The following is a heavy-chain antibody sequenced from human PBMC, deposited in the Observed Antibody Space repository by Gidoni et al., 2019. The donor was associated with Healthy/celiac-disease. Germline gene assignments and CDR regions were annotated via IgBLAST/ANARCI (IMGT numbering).Heavy chain of an antibody. CDR3: ARADVDIVATINPSGMDV. CDR2: IYTSGST. J-gene: IGHJ6*02. V-gene: IGHV4-61*02. CDR1: GGSISSGSYY. D-gene: IGHD5-12*01. Sequence: QVQLQESGPGLVKPSQTLSLTCTVSGGSISSGSYYWSWIRQPAGKGLGWIGRIYTSGSTNYNPSLKSRVTISVDTSKNQFSLKLSSVTAADTAVYYCARADVDIVATINPSGMDVWGQGTTVTVSS.